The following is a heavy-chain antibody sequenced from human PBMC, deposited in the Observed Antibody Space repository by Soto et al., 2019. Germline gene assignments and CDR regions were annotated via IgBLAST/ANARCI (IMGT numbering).Heavy chain of an antibody. D-gene: IGHD3-10*01. CDR2: IYPGDSDV. CDR1: GYSFTSYW. Sequence: EVQLVQSGAEVKKPGESLQISCKGSGYSFTSYWIGWVRQMPGKGLEWMGIIYPGDSDVRYSPSFQGQVTISAHKSIRTAYLQWSSLKASDNAMYYCASTIGYYGSWSLYAPFDFWGQGSLVTVSS. V-gene: IGHV5-51*01. J-gene: IGHJ4*02. CDR3: ASTIGYYGSWSLYAPFDF.